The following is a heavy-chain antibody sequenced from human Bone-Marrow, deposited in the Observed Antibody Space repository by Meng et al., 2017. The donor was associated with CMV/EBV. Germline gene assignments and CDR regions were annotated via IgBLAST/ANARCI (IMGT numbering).Heavy chain of an antibody. V-gene: IGHV3-7*01. D-gene: IGHD2-15*01. Sequence: GGSLRLSCAASGFTFSGYWMNWVRQAPGRGLEWVANIKQGGGEKNYVDSVKGRFTISRDNAKNSLYLKMDSLRAEDTAVYYCATYLGHCESGACQPQYYGMDVWGQGTTVTVSS. CDR3: ATYLGHCESGACQPQYYGMDV. CDR1: GFTFSGYW. CDR2: IKQGGGEK. J-gene: IGHJ6*02.